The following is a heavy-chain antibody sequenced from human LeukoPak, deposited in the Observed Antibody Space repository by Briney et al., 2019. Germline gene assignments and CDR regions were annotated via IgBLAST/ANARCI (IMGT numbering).Heavy chain of an antibody. Sequence: GGSLRLSCAASGFTFSSYSMNWVRQAPGKGREWVSSISSSSSYIYYADSVKGRFTISRDNAKNSLYLQMNSLRAEDTAVYYCARGARWLRFAYYFDYWGQGTLVTVSS. J-gene: IGHJ4*02. CDR2: ISSSSSYI. D-gene: IGHD5-12*01. CDR1: GFTFSSYS. CDR3: ARGARWLRFAYYFDY. V-gene: IGHV3-21*01.